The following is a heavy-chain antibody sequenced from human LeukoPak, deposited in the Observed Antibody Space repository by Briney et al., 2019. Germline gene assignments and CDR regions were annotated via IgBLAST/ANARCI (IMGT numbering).Heavy chain of an antibody. CDR1: GGSISSYY. V-gene: IGHV4-59*01. J-gene: IGHJ3*01. Sequence: SETLSLTCTVSGGSISSYYWSWIRHPPGKGLECIGYIYYSGNPYYTPSLKSRVTISVDTPKNQFSLKVNSVTAADTAVYYCARTKPLDPFDFWGQGTLVTVSS. CDR3: ARTKPLDPFDF. CDR2: IYYSGNP.